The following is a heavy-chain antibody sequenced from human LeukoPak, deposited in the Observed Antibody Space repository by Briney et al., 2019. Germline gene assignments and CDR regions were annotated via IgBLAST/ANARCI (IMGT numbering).Heavy chain of an antibody. CDR1: GDSVSSGTYY. J-gene: IGHJ3*01. CDR2: ISYSGST. V-gene: IGHV4-61*01. Sequence: PSETLSLTCTVSGDSVSSGTYYWRWVWQPPGKGLEWIGFISYSGSTNYNPSLKSRITISVDMSKNQFSLKVRAVTAADTAVYYCARGPYVWGQGTTVTVSS. CDR3: ARGPYV.